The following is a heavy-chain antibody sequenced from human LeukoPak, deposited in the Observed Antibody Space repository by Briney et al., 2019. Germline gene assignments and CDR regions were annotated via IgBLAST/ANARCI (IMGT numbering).Heavy chain of an antibody. CDR1: GCNFDRYT. CDR3: AKELDTMFFDY. Sequence: GGSLRLSCATSGCNFDRYTIHWVRQAPGKGLEWVSLAGWAGGTTFYSDSVRGRFTISRDSGRKSVYLQMNSLTTDDTAFYFCAKELDTMFFDYWGQGALVTVSS. V-gene: IGHV3-43*01. D-gene: IGHD3-10*02. CDR2: AGWAGGTT. J-gene: IGHJ4*02.